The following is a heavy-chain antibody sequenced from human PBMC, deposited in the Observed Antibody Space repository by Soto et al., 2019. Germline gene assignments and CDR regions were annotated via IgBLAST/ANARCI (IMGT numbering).Heavy chain of an antibody. D-gene: IGHD3-10*01. V-gene: IGHV3-30*18. CDR2: ISYDGSNK. Sequence: QVQLVESGGGVVQPGRSLRLSCAASGFTFSSYGMHWVRQAPGKGLEWVAVISYDGSNKYYADPVKGRFTISRDDSKNTLYLKMSSLRAEDTAVYFCAKDPHYSGNDAFDIWGHGTMVTVSS. CDR3: AKDPHYSGNDAFDI. J-gene: IGHJ3*02. CDR1: GFTFSSYG.